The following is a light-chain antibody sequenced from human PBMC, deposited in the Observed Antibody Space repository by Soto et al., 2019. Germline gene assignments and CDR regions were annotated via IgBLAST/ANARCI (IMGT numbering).Light chain of an antibody. CDR3: HSYDNSLSGYVL. J-gene: IGLJ2*01. CDR2: GNS. CDR1: SSNIGAGYD. Sequence: QSVLTQPPSVSGAPGQRVTISCTGGSSNIGAGYDVHWYQQLPGTAPKLLIYGNSNRPSGVPARFSGSKSGTSASLAISGLQAENGAAYCSHSYDNSLSGYVLFGGGTKVTAL. V-gene: IGLV1-40*01.